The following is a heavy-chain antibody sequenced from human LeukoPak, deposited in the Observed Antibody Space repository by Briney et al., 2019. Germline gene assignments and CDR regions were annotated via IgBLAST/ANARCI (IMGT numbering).Heavy chain of an antibody. V-gene: IGHV3-7*01. D-gene: IGHD2-15*01. J-gene: IGHJ2*01. Sequence: PGGSLRLSCAASGITFSSLWMSWFRQAPGKGLEWVADIRQDGSEEHYVASVKGRFTTSRDSTSLFLQMNSLRAEDTAIYYCAGGQGWHFDLWGRGTLITVSS. CDR1: GITFSSLW. CDR2: IRQDGSEE. CDR3: AGGQGWHFDL.